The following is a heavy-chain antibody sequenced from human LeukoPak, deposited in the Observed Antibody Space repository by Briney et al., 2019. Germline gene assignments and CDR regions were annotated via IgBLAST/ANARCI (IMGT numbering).Heavy chain of an antibody. CDR3: ARDGASSGYYYFDY. CDR1: GFTFSSYG. V-gene: IGHV3-7*01. D-gene: IGHD3-22*01. CDR2: IKQDGNKK. J-gene: IGHJ4*02. Sequence: GGSLRLSCAASGFTFSSYGMSWVRQAPGKGLEWMANIKQDGNKKYYVDSVKGRFTISRDNAKNSLYLQMKSLRAEDTAVYYCARDGASSGYYYFDYWGQGTLVTVSS.